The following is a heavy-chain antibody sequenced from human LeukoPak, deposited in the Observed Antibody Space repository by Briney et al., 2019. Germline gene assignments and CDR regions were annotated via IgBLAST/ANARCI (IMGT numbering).Heavy chain of an antibody. J-gene: IGHJ4*02. CDR2: IYDSGNT. V-gene: IGHV4-30-2*01. CDR1: GGSISSGGYS. D-gene: IGHD3-10*01. CDR3: ARYGGSGTYFFDY. Sequence: SQTLSLTCAVSGGSISSGGYSWSWIRKPPGKGLEWIGYIYDSGNTYYNPSLKSRVTISLDRSKNQFSLKLSSVTAADTAVYYCARYGGSGTYFFDYWGRGTLVTVSS.